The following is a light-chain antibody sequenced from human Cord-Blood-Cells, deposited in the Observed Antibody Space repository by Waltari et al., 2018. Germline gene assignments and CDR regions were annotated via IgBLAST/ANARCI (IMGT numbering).Light chain of an antibody. J-gene: IGKJ1*01. V-gene: IGKV1-39*01. CDR1: QSISSY. CDR3: QQSYSTPRT. CDR2: AAS. Sequence: DIQMTQSPSSLSASVGDRVTITCRASQSISSYLNWYQQKPGKATKLLIYAASSLQSGVPSRFSGSGSGTDFTLTISSLQPEDIATYYCQQSYSTPRTFGQGTKVEIK.